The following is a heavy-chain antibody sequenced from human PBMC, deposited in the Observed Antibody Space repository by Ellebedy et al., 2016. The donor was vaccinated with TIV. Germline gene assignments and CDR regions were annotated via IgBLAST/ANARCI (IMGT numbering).Heavy chain of an antibody. CDR1: GYTFTSYD. CDR2: MNPNSGNT. CDR3: ARGNSGYDAVYLDY. V-gene: IGHV1-8*01. D-gene: IGHD5-12*01. J-gene: IGHJ4*02. Sequence: AASVKVSCKASGYTFTSYDINWVRQATGQGLEWMGWMNPNSGNTGYAQKFQGRVTMTRNTSISTAYMELSSLRSEDTAVYYCARGNSGYDAVYLDYWGQGTLVTVSS.